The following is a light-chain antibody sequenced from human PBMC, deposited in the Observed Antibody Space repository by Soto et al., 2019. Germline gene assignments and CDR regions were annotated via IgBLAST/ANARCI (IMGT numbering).Light chain of an antibody. CDR1: SSNIGAGYE. J-gene: IGLJ1*01. CDR3: QSYDSSLSALYV. CDR2: GNN. V-gene: IGLV1-40*01. Sequence: QSVLTQPPSVSGAPGQRVTISRTGSSSNIGAGYEVHWYQQLPGTAPKLLIYGNNNRPSGVPDRFSGSKSGTSASLAITGLQAEYEADYYCQSYDSSLSALYVFGTGTKVTVL.